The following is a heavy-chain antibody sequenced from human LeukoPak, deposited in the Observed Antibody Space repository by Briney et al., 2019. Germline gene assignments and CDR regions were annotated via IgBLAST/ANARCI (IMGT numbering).Heavy chain of an antibody. CDR2: IYYSGSA. CDR3: ARVDLTITSAPYFFDY. Sequence: SETLSLTCTVSGYSISSSIDYWGWSRQPPGKGLGWVGSIYYSGSAYYNPSLKSRVTISVDTSNNHFSLKLSSLTAADTAVLYCARVDLTITSAPYFFDYWGQGALVTVSS. D-gene: IGHD6-13*01. J-gene: IGHJ4*02. V-gene: IGHV4-39*07. CDR1: GYSISSSIDY.